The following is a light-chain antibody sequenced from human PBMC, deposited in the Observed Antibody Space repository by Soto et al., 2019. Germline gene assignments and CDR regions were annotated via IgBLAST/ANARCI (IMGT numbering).Light chain of an antibody. V-gene: IGKV3-15*01. J-gene: IGKJ4*01. CDR2: GAS. Sequence: ELTQSPDMLYVSPGETATLSCRASQSVRSNFAWYQQNPGQAHRLLIYGASTRATGIPARVSGSGSGREFTLTISSLQSEDFGLYYCQQYNIWPPLTFGGGTKVEIK. CDR3: QQYNIWPPLT. CDR1: QSVRSN.